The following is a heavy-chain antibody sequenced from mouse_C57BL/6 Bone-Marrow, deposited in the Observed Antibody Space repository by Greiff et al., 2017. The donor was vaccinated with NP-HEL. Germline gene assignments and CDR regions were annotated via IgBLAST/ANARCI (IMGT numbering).Heavy chain of an antibody. CDR1: GFTFSSYA. V-gene: IGHV5-4*01. CDR3: ARGKVAPGFAY. CDR2: ISDGGSYT. J-gene: IGHJ3*01. Sequence: EVHLVESGGGLVKPGGSLKLSCAASGFTFSSYAMSWVRQTPEKRLAWVATISDGGSYTYYPDNVKGRFTISRDNAKNNLYLQMSHLKSEDTAMDYCARGKVAPGFAYWGQGTLVTVSA. D-gene: IGHD1-1*01.